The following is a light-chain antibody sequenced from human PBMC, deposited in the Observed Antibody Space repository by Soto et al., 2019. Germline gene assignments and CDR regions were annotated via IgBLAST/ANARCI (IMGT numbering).Light chain of an antibody. Sequence: QSVLTQPASVSGSPGQSITISCTGTSSDIGGYKYVSWYQQHPGKAPKLMIYEVTYRPSGVSDRFSGSKSGNTASLTVSGLQAEDEADYYCSSYTSSGTLYVFGTATKVTVL. CDR2: EVT. V-gene: IGLV2-14*01. CDR3: SSYTSSGTLYV. J-gene: IGLJ1*01. CDR1: SSDIGGYKY.